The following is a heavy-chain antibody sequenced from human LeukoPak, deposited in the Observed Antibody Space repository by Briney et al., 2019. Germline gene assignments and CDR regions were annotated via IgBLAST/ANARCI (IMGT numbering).Heavy chain of an antibody. D-gene: IGHD3-22*01. CDR2: IYYSGST. CDR1: GDSISSSSYY. V-gene: IGHV4-39*01. Sequence: PSQTLSLTCTVSGDSISSSSYYWGRIRQPPGKGLAWIGNIYYSGSTYYNPSLRSRLTISLDTSKNQFSLTLSSVTAADTAVYYCARPQYYYDSNGYYSLYYFDYWGQGTVVTVSS. CDR3: ARPQYYYDSNGYYSLYYFDY. J-gene: IGHJ4*02.